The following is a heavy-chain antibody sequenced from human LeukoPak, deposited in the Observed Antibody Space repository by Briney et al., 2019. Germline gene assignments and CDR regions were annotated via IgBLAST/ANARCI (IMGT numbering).Heavy chain of an antibody. V-gene: IGHV5-51*01. Sequence: GESLKISCKASGYSFSNYWIGWVRQMPGKGLEWMGIIYPGDSDTRYSPSFQGQVTISADKSIITGYLQWSSLKASDTAMYYCARAPTSVSNPYYFDYWGQGALVTVSS. D-gene: IGHD4-11*01. CDR2: IYPGDSDT. CDR3: ARAPTSVSNPYYFDY. CDR1: GYSFSNYW. J-gene: IGHJ4*02.